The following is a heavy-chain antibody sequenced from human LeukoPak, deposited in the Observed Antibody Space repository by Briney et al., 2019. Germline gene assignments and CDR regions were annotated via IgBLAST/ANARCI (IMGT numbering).Heavy chain of an antibody. Sequence: PSETLSLTCTVSGGPLDCYYWRWIRPPPGKGLEWIGYIYYDGTTSYNPSLKSRVTISIDTSKQQFSLKLNSVTAADTAVYYCVTFVEEFDYWGQRTLVTVSS. V-gene: IGHV4-59*01. CDR2: IYYDGTT. CDR1: GGPLDCYY. J-gene: IGHJ4*02. CDR3: VTFVEEFDY. D-gene: IGHD3-3*01.